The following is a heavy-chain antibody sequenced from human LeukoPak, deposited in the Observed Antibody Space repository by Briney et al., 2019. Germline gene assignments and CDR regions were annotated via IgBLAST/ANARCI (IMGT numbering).Heavy chain of an antibody. Sequence: NTSETLSLTCTVSGGSISSYYWSWIRQPPGKGLEWIGYIYYSGSTNYNPSLKSRVTISVDTSKNQFSLKLSSVTAADTAVYYCARDRCSSTSCYRSALSTHRGRPNYYYYYMDVWGKGTTVTVSS. CDR1: GGSISSYY. CDR2: IYYSGST. D-gene: IGHD2-2*01. J-gene: IGHJ6*03. CDR3: ARDRCSSTSCYRSALSTHRGRPNYYYYYMDV. V-gene: IGHV4-59*12.